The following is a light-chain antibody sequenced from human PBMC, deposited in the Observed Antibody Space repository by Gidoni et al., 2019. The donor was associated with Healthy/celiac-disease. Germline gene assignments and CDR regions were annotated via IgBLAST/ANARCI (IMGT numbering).Light chain of an antibody. CDR2: GAS. J-gene: IGKJ1*01. CDR1: QRVSSN. CDR3: QQYNNWHPWT. V-gene: IGKV3-15*01. Sequence: EIVMTQSPATLSVSPGERATLPCRASQRVSSNLAWYQQKPGQAPRLLIYGASTRATGIPARFSGSGSGTEVTLTISSLQSEDFAVYYCQQYNNWHPWTFGQGTKVEIK.